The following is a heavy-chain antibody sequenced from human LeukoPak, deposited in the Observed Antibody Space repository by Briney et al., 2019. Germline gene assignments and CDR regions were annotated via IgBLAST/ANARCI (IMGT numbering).Heavy chain of an antibody. CDR2: ISSSSSYI. J-gene: IGHJ4*02. CDR1: GFTFSSYS. CDR3: ARDIAEMATIPFDY. Sequence: GGSLRLSCAASGFTFSSYSMNWVRQAPGKGLEWVSSISSSSSYIYYADSVKGRFTISRDNAKNPLYLQVNSLRAEDTAVYYCARDIAEMATIPFDYWGQGTLVTVSS. V-gene: IGHV3-21*01. D-gene: IGHD5-24*01.